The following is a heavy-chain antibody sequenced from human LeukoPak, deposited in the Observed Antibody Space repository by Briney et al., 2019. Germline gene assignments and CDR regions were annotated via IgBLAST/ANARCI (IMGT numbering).Heavy chain of an antibody. V-gene: IGHV1-2*02. CDR2: INPNTGGT. CDR1: GYTFADYY. CDR3: ARDPGRYFDY. Sequence: ASVKVSCKASGYTFADYYIHWVRQAPGQGLEWMGLINPNTGGTNYAQKFQGRVTMTRDTSISTAYMELRRLRSDDTAVYYCARDPGRYFDYWGQGTLVTVSS. J-gene: IGHJ4*02.